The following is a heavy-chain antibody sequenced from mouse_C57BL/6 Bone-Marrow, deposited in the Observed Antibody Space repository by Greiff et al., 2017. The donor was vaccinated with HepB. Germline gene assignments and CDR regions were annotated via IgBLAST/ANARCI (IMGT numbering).Heavy chain of an antibody. Sequence: VQLQQSGAELARPGASVKLSCKASGYTFTSYGISWVKQRTGQGLEWIGEIYPRSGNTYYNEKFKGKATLTADKSFSTAYMELRSLTSEDSAVYFCAREGTGTSYFDYWGQGTTLTVSS. V-gene: IGHV1-81*01. D-gene: IGHD4-1*01. CDR1: GYTFTSYG. CDR3: AREGTGTSYFDY. J-gene: IGHJ2*01. CDR2: IYPRSGNT.